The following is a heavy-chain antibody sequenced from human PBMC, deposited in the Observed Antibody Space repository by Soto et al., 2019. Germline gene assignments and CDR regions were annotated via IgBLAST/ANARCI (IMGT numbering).Heavy chain of an antibody. Sequence: GGSLRLSCAASGFTVSSNYMSWVRQAPGKGLEWVSVIYSGGSTYYADSVKGRFTISRDNSKNTLYLQMNSLRAEDTAVYYCARQDIVVVVAAPDLAFDIGGQGTMVPVSS. J-gene: IGHJ3*02. CDR1: GFTVSSNY. CDR3: ARQDIVVVVAAPDLAFDI. D-gene: IGHD2-15*01. V-gene: IGHV3-66*04. CDR2: IYSGGST.